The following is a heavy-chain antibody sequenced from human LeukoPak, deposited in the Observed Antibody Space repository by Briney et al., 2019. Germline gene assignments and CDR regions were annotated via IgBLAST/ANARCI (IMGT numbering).Heavy chain of an antibody. V-gene: IGHV3-23*01. CDR3: AKVLYYYDSSGYYDY. CDR1: GFTFSSYA. CDR2: ISGSGGST. Sequence: GGSLRLSCAASGFTFSSYAMSWVRQAPGKGLEWVSAISGSGGSTYYADSVKGRFTISRDDSKNTLYLQMNSLRAEDTAVYYCAKVLYYYDSSGYYDYWGQGTLVTVSS. J-gene: IGHJ4*02. D-gene: IGHD3-22*01.